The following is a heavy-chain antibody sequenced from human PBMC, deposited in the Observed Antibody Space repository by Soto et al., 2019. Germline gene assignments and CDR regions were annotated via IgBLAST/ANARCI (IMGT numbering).Heavy chain of an antibody. J-gene: IGHJ4*02. CDR2: ISYDGSNK. Sequence: GGSLRLSCAASGFTFSSYAMHWVRQAPGKGLEWVAVISYDGSNKYYADSVKGRFTISRDNSKNTLYLQMNSLRAEDTAVYYCAKGYYDSSGYMSHWGQGTLVTVSS. D-gene: IGHD3-22*01. V-gene: IGHV3-30-3*01. CDR1: GFTFSSYA. CDR3: AKGYYDSSGYMSH.